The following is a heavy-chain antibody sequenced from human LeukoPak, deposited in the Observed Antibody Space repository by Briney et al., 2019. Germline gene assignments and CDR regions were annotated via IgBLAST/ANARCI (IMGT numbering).Heavy chain of an antibody. Sequence: GGSLRLSCAASGFAFSVYWMSWVRQAPGKGLEWVANIKQDGSEKYYVDSVKGRFTISRDNARNSLYLQMNSLRAEDTAVYYCASLYDYGGNSDFDYWGQGTLVAVSS. V-gene: IGHV3-7*01. D-gene: IGHD4-23*01. CDR1: GFAFSVYW. CDR2: IKQDGSEK. J-gene: IGHJ4*02. CDR3: ASLYDYGGNSDFDY.